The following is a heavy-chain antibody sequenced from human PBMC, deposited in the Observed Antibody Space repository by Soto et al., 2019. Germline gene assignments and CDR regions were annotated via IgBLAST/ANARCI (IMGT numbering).Heavy chain of an antibody. CDR1: GGTFSSYT. J-gene: IGHJ6*02. CDR3: ALYCSSTSCYSYYYYGMDV. CDR2: IIPILGIA. D-gene: IGHD2-2*01. Sequence: SVKVSCKASGGTFSSYTISWVRQAPGQGLEWMGRIIPILGIANYAQKFQGRVTITADKSTSTAYMELSSLRSEDTAVYYCALYCSSTSCYSYYYYGMDVWGQGTTVTVS. V-gene: IGHV1-69*02.